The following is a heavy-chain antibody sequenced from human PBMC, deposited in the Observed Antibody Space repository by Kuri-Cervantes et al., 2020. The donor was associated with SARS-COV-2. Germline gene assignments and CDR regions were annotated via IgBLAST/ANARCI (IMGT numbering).Heavy chain of an antibody. CDR1: GYTLTELS. V-gene: IGHV1-24*01. CDR2: FDPEDGET. Sequence: ASVKVSCKVSGYTLTELSMHWVRQAPGKGLEWMGGFDPEDGETIYAQKFQGRVTMTEDTSTDTAYMEPSSLRSEDTAVYYCATHAAIFGVVLPDYWGQGTLVTVSS. CDR3: ATHAAIFGVVLPDY. J-gene: IGHJ4*02. D-gene: IGHD3-3*01.